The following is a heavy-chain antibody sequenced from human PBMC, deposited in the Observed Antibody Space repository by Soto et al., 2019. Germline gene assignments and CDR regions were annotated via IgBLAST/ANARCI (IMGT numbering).Heavy chain of an antibody. V-gene: IGHV1-69*13. J-gene: IGHJ6*02. D-gene: IGHD4-17*01. CDR2: IIPVFGTA. CDR1: GYTFTNFG. Sequence: SVKVSCKASGYTFTNFGISWVRQAPGQGLEWMGGIIPVFGTANYAQKFQGRVTITADESTNIVYMDVTSLRSEDTAVYYCARGDATKIVVTTYYAMDVWGQGTTGTVSS. CDR3: ARGDATKIVVTTYYAMDV.